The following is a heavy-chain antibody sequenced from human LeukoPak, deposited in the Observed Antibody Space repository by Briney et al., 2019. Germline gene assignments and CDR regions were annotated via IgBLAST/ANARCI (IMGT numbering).Heavy chain of an antibody. CDR2: IWYDGSNK. Sequence: GGSLRLSCAASGFTFSSYGMHWVRQAPGKGLEWVAVIWYDGSNKYYADSVKGRFTISRDNSKNTLYLQMNSLRAEDTAVYYCARDAAAGTLPYYSDYWGQGTLVTVSS. CDR3: ARDAAAGTLPYYSDY. D-gene: IGHD6-13*01. J-gene: IGHJ4*02. CDR1: GFTFSSYG. V-gene: IGHV3-33*01.